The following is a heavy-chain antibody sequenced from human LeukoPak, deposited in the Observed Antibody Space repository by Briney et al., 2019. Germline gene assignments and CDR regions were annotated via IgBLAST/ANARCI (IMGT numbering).Heavy chain of an antibody. V-gene: IGHV3-48*01. CDR1: GFTFSTYS. CDR3: AGDYCSTTSCRFDY. Sequence: GGSLRLSCAASGFTFSTYSMNWVRQAPGEGLEWVSYISSGSSIIYYADSVKGRFTISRDNVKNSLYLQMNCLRAQAKAVYYCAGDYCSTTSCRFDYWGQGTLVTVSS. J-gene: IGHJ4*02. CDR2: ISSGSSII. D-gene: IGHD2-2*01.